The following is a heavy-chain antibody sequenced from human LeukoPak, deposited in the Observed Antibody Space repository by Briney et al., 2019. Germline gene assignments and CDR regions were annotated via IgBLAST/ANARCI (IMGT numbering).Heavy chain of an antibody. Sequence: GGSLRLSCAASGFTFSSYGMHWVRQAPGKGLEWVSVISYDRSNKYYADSVKGRFTISRDNSKNTLYLQMNSLRAEDTAVYYCAKGRYSSGWYVAVDYYYYGMDVWGQGTTVTVSS. J-gene: IGHJ6*02. CDR2: ISYDRSNK. CDR1: GFTFSSYG. V-gene: IGHV3-30*18. D-gene: IGHD6-19*01. CDR3: AKGRYSSGWYVAVDYYYYGMDV.